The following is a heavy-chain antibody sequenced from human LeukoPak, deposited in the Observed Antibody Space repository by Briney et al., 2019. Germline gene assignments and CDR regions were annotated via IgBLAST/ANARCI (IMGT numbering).Heavy chain of an antibody. D-gene: IGHD3-10*01. Sequence: GGSVRVSCKASGGTFSNYAMSWVRQAPGQGLEWMGGIIPIFGTANYAQKFQGRVTITTDKSTTTVYMQLSSLRSDYTAVYYSARAFSGSGRYFMAPFDSWGQGTPVTVSS. CDR3: ARAFSGSGRYFMAPFDS. V-gene: IGHV1-69*05. CDR2: IIPIFGTA. J-gene: IGHJ4*02. CDR1: GGTFSNYA.